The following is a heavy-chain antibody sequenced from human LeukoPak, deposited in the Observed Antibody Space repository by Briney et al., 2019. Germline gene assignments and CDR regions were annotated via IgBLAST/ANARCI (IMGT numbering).Heavy chain of an antibody. CDR1: GGSFSGYY. J-gene: IGHJ5*02. CDR3: ARYSSLNPNWFDP. D-gene: IGHD6-13*01. Sequence: SETLSLTCAVSGGSFSGYYWSWIRQPPGKGLEWIGEINHSGSTNYNPSLKSRVTISVDTSKNQFSLKLSSVTAADTAVYYCARYSSLNPNWFDPWGQGTLVTVSS. CDR2: INHSGST. V-gene: IGHV4-34*01.